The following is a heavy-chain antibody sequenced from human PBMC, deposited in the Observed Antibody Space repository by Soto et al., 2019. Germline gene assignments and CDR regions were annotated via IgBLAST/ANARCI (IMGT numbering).Heavy chain of an antibody. Sequence: QVHLVQSGAEVKKPGSSVKVSCKSSGGTFSNYVISWVRQAPGQGLEWLGGIIPIFGTANYAQKFQGRVTITADKSTSTAYMELSSLRSEDTAVYYCAGVYGAGTYYNFDDWGQGTLVTVSS. D-gene: IGHD3-10*01. CDR2: IIPIFGTA. J-gene: IGHJ4*02. CDR1: GGTFSNYV. V-gene: IGHV1-69*14. CDR3: AGVYGAGTYYNFDD.